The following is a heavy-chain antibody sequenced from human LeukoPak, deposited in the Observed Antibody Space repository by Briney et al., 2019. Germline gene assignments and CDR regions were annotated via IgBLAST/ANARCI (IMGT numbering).Heavy chain of an antibody. V-gene: IGHV4-4*09. Sequence: SETLSLTCPVSGDSIGHYYWSWIRQPPGEALEWIGCIFPSGSTNSNPSLKSRVTVSLDTSKTQFSLKLTSVTAADTAVYYCARGRRDGYSFYWYFDLWGRGTLVTVSS. CDR1: GDSIGHYY. CDR3: ARGRRDGYSFYWYFDL. CDR2: IFPSGST. J-gene: IGHJ2*01. D-gene: IGHD5-24*01.